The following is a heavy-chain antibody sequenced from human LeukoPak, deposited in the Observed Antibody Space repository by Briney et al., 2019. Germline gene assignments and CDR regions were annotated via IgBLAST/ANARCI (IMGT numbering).Heavy chain of an antibody. CDR2: INHSGST. CDR1: GGSFSGYY. D-gene: IGHD3-22*01. CDR3: ARARDRPYDSSGYSTNFDY. Sequence: PSETLSLTCAVYGGSFSGYYWSWIRQPPGKGLEWIGEINHSGSTNYNPSLKSRVTISVDTSKNQFSLKLSSVTAADTAVYYCARARDRPYDSSGYSTNFDYWGQGILVTVSS. J-gene: IGHJ4*02. V-gene: IGHV4-34*01.